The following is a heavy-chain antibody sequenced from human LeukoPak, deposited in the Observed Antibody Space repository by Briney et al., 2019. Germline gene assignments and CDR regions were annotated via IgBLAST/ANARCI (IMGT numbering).Heavy chain of an antibody. CDR2: INTNTGNP. CDR3: ARGGYDILTGYDAFDI. Sequence: ASVKVSCKASGYTFTSYAMNWVRQAPGQGLEWMGWINTNTGNPTYAQGFTGRFVFSLDTSVSTAYLQISSLKAEDTAVYYCARGGYDILTGYDAFDIWGQGTMVTVSS. D-gene: IGHD3-9*01. J-gene: IGHJ3*02. CDR1: GYTFTSYA. V-gene: IGHV7-4-1*02.